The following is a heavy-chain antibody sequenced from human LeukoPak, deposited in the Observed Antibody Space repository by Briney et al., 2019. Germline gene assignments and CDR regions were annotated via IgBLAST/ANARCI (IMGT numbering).Heavy chain of an antibody. J-gene: IGHJ4*02. D-gene: IGHD1-26*01. V-gene: IGHV1-18*01. CDR3: ARGVGATTFADFDY. Sequence: ASVKVSCKASGYTFTTYGITWVRQAPGQGLEWMGWISTYTRDTNYAQNLQGRLTMTTDTSTSTAYVDLRSLRSDDTAVYYCARGVGATTFADFDYWGQGTLVTVSS. CDR2: ISTYTRDT. CDR1: GYTFTTYG.